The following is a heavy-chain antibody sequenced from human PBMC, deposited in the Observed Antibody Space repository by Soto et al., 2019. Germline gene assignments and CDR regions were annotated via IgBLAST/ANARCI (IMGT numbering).Heavy chain of an antibody. V-gene: IGHV3-21*01. CDR3: ARDPVGYCSSTSCYRGSNWFDP. D-gene: IGHD2-2*02. Sequence: EVQLVESGGGLVKPGGSLRLSCAASGFTFSSYSMNWVRQAPGKGLEWVSSISSSSSYIYYADSVKGRFTISRDNAKNPLYLQMNSLRAEDTAVYYCARDPVGYCSSTSCYRGSNWFDPWGQGTLVTVSS. J-gene: IGHJ5*02. CDR1: GFTFSSYS. CDR2: ISSSSSYI.